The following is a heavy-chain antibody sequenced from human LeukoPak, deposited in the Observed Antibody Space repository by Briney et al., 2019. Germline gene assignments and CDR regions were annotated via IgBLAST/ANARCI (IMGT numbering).Heavy chain of an antibody. CDR2: VYNSGST. CDR1: GGSISRGSYY. D-gene: IGHD3-10*01. J-gene: IGHJ4*02. V-gene: IGHV4-61*02. CDR3: ARQTFGALYFDS. Sequence: PSETLSLTCIVSGGSISRGSYYWNWIPQPAGKGLEWMGRVYNSGSTNYNPSLKSRVTISTDMSKNQFSLKLSSVTAADTAVYYCARQTFGALYFDSWGQGTLVTVSS.